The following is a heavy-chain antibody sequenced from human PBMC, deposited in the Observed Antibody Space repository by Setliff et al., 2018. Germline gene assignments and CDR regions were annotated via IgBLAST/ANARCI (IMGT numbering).Heavy chain of an antibody. Sequence: SETLSLTCTVSGGSISTYYWSWIRQSAGKGLEWIGRVSSSGSTNYNLSLKSRVTMSLDTSNNQFSLKVSSVTAADTAVYYCARSFSRREKFLLDYWGQGALVTVSS. V-gene: IGHV4-4*07. CDR3: ARSFSRREKFLLDY. CDR2: VSSSGST. J-gene: IGHJ4*02. CDR1: GGSISTYY.